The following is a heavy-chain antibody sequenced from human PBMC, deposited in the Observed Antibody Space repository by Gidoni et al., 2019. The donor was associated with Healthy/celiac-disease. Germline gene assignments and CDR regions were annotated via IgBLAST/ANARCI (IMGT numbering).Heavy chain of an antibody. CDR2: IWYDGSNK. Sequence: QVQLVESGGGVVQPGRSLRLSCAASGFTFSSYGMHWVRQAPGKVLEWVAVIWYDGSNKYYAYSVKGRFTISRDNSKNTLYLQMNSLRAEDTAVYYCAREGIAAAGTHYYYGMDVWGQGTTVTVSS. CDR3: AREGIAAAGTHYYYGMDV. D-gene: IGHD6-13*01. J-gene: IGHJ6*02. V-gene: IGHV3-33*01. CDR1: GFTFSSYG.